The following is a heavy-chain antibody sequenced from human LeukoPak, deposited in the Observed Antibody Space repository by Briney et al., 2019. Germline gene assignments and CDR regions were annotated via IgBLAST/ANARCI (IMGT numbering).Heavy chain of an antibody. CDR3: AVTSGKAYNNWFDP. CDR1: GYTFTSYA. Sequence: ASVKVSCKASGYTFTSYATHWVRQAPGQRLEWMGWIDAGNGNTKYSQKFPGRVTITRDTSASTAYMELSSLRSEDTAVYYCAVTSGKAYNNWFDPWGQGTLVTVSS. V-gene: IGHV1-3*01. J-gene: IGHJ5*02. D-gene: IGHD4-11*01. CDR2: IDAGNGNT.